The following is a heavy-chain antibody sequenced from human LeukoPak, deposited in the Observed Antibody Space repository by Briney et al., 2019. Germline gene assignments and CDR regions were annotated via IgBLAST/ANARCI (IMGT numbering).Heavy chain of an antibody. CDR1: RGSIRSNY. CDR2: IYHSGST. CDR3: ARDLDGYSTFDY. J-gene: IGHJ4*02. V-gene: IGHV4-4*07. D-gene: IGHD5-24*01. Sequence: SETLSLTCTVSRGSIRSNYWSWIRQPAGKGLEWIGRIYHSGSTKYHPSLKSRVTMSVDTSKNQFSLKLSSVTAADTAVYFCARDLDGYSTFDYWGQGTLVTVSS.